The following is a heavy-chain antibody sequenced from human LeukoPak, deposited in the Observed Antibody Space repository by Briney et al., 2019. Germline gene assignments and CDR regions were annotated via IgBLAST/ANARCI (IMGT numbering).Heavy chain of an antibody. V-gene: IGHV4-39*01. CDR2: IYYSGST. CDR3: ASPSPIYYDSSGRHFDY. D-gene: IGHD3-22*01. J-gene: IGHJ4*02. CDR1: GGSISSSSYY. Sequence: KASETLSLTCTVSGGSISSSSYYWGWIRQPPGKGLEWIGCIYYSGSTYYNPSLKSRVTISVDTSKNQFSLKLSSVTAADTAVYYCASPSPIYYDSSGRHFDYWGQGTLVTVSS.